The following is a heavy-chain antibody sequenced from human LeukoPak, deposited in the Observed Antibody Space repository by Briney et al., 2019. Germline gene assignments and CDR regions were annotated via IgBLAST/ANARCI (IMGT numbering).Heavy chain of an antibody. V-gene: IGHV5-51*01. D-gene: IGHD5-24*01. CDR2: IYPGDSDT. CDR1: AYRFSNYW. Sequence: GESLKISCKGSAYRFSNYWIGWVRQMPGKGLEWMGIIYPGDSDTKYSPSFRGQVTISVDKSISTAYLQWSSLKASDTAMYYCARSGDGYVYWGQATLVTVSS. J-gene: IGHJ4*02. CDR3: ARSGDGYVY.